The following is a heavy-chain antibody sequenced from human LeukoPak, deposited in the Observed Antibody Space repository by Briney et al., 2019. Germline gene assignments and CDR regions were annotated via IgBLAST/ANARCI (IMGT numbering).Heavy chain of an antibody. CDR1: AFTFTTYA. J-gene: IGHJ4*02. V-gene: IGHV3-74*01. CDR2: VNSDGSWT. Sequence: GGSLRLSCAASAFTFTTYAMNWVRQAPGKGLEWVSHVNSDGSWTSHADSVKGRFTISKDNAKNAVYLQMNNLRTEDTAVYYCVSFYETNWGRGTLVTVSS. CDR3: VSFYETN. D-gene: IGHD2-2*01.